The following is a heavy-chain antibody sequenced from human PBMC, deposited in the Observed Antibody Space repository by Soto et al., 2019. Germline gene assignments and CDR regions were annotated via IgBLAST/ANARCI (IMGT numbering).Heavy chain of an antibody. CDR2: ISPDNGNT. D-gene: IGHD5-12*01. J-gene: IGHJ6*02. CDR1: GYTFTIYG. CDR3: ARALGYSGSAGMDV. V-gene: IGHV1-18*01. Sequence: QVQLVQSGGEVKKPGASVKVSCKASGYTFTIYGINWVRQAPGQGLEWMGWISPDNGNTNYAQKLQGRVTMTTDTSTSTVYMELRSLRSDDTAVYYCARALGYSGSAGMDVWGQGTTVTVSS.